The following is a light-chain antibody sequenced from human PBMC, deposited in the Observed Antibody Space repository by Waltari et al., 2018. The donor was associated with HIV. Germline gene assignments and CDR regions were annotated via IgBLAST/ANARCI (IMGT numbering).Light chain of an antibody. CDR3: QQYGSSPQT. J-gene: IGKJ1*01. V-gene: IGKV3-20*01. Sequence: IVLTQSPGTLSLSPGERATLSCRASQSVSNRYLAWYQQKPGQAPRLLIHGASRRATGIPDRFSGSGFGTDFTLTISRLESEDFAVYYCQQYGSSPQTFGQGTKVEIK. CDR2: GAS. CDR1: QSVSNRY.